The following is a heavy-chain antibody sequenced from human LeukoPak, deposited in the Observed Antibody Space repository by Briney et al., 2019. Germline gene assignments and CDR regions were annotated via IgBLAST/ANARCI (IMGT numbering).Heavy chain of an antibody. Sequence: SETLSLTCTVSGGSISSYYWSWIRQPAGKGLEWIGRIYTSGSTNYNPSLKSRVTMSVDTSKNQFSLKLSSVTAADTAVYYRAITIVSSGWFVSYYGMDVWGQGTTVTVSS. CDR3: AITIVSSGWFVSYYGMDV. CDR2: IYTSGST. D-gene: IGHD6-19*01. J-gene: IGHJ6*02. V-gene: IGHV4-4*07. CDR1: GGSISSYY.